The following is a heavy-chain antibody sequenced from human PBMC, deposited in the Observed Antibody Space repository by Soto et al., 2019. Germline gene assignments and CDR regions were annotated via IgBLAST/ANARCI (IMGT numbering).Heavy chain of an antibody. CDR1: GDSISGRTYY. CDR3: ARRYGDCFDY. CDR2: IYYTGST. D-gene: IGHD4-17*01. V-gene: IGHV4-39*07. Sequence: SETLSLTCTVSGDSISGRTYYWGWIRQPPGKGLEWIGKIYYTGSTYYNPSLKSRVTISVDTSKNQFSLRLSSMTAADTAVYYCARRYGDCFDYWGQGTLVTVSS. J-gene: IGHJ4*02.